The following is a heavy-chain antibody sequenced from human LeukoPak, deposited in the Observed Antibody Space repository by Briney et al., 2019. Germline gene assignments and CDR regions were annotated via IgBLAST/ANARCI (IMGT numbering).Heavy chain of an antibody. V-gene: IGHV4-59*12. D-gene: IGHD3-10*01. Sequence: SETLSLTCTVSGGSISSYYRSWIRQPPGKGLEWIGYIYHSGSTYYNPSLKSRVTISVDRSKNQFSLKLSSVTAADTAVYYCARTEPSHYYGSGSFDYWGQGTLVTVSS. CDR2: IYHSGST. CDR3: ARTEPSHYYGSGSFDY. J-gene: IGHJ4*02. CDR1: GGSISSYY.